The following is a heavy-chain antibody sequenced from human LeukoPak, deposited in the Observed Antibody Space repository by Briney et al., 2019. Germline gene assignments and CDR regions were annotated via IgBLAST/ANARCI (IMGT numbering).Heavy chain of an antibody. J-gene: IGHJ4*02. CDR3: ARDRLGAMLFFDS. CDR2: ISWNSGSI. D-gene: IGHD3-16*01. CDR1: GFTFYDYA. Sequence: GGSLRLSCAASGFTFYDYAMHWVRQAPGKGLEWVSGISWNSGSIGYADSVKGRFTISRDNSKNTLYLQMNSLRAEDTALYYCARDRLGAMLFFDSWGQGTLVTVSS. V-gene: IGHV3-9*01.